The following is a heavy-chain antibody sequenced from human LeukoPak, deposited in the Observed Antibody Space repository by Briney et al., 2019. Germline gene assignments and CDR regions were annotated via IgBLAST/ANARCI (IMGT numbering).Heavy chain of an antibody. Sequence: ASVKVSCKASGYTFTGYYMHWVRQAPGQGLEWMGWINPNSGGTNYAQKFQGRVTMTRDTSISTAYMELSRLRSEDTAVYYCARDSSSWFYYFDYWGQGTLVTVSS. CDR1: GYTFTGYY. J-gene: IGHJ4*02. CDR3: ARDSSSWFYYFDY. D-gene: IGHD6-13*01. V-gene: IGHV1-2*02. CDR2: INPNSGGT.